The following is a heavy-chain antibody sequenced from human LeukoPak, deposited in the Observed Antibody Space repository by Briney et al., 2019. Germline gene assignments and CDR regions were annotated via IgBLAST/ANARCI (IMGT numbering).Heavy chain of an antibody. J-gene: IGHJ4*02. Sequence: SETLSLTCTVSGGSISSSSYYWGWIRQPPGKGLEWIGSIYYSGSTYYNPSLKSRVTISVDTSKNQFSLKLSSVTAADTAVYYCARGALNRQWLVGEIDYWGQGTLVTVSS. D-gene: IGHD6-19*01. CDR2: IYYSGST. V-gene: IGHV4-39*07. CDR1: GGSISSSSYY. CDR3: ARGALNRQWLVGEIDY.